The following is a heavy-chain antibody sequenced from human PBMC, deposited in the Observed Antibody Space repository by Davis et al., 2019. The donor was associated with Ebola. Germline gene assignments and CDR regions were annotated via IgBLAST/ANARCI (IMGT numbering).Heavy chain of an antibody. D-gene: IGHD6-19*01. J-gene: IGHJ3*01. CDR1: GFTFSGYA. CDR2: ITGSGGSR. V-gene: IGHV3-23*01. Sequence: GGSLRLSCAASGFTFSGYAMSWVRQAPGKGLEWVSAITGSGGSRNYADSVKGRFTISRDNSKNTLHLQMNSLRVEDTAIYYCAKDTSNVWFDVWGQGTMVTVSS. CDR3: AKDTSNVWFDV.